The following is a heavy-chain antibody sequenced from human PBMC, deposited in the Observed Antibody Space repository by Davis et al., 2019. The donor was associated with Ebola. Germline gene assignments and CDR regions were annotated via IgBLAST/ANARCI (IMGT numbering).Heavy chain of an antibody. V-gene: IGHV1-3*01. CDR2: INAGNGNT. J-gene: IGHJ6*02. D-gene: IGHD3-3*01. CDR3: ASYDFWSGDDYYYYGMDV. CDR1: GYTFTSYA. Sequence: AASVKVSCKASGYTFTSYAMHWVRQAPGQRLEWMGWINAGNGNTKYQGRVTITRDTSASTAYMELSSLRSEDTAVYYCASYDFWSGDDYYYYGMDVWGQGTTVTVSS.